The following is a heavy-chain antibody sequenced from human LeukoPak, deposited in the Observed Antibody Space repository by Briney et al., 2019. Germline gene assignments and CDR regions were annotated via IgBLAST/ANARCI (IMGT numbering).Heavy chain of an antibody. CDR1: GFTFSSYS. CDR3: ARVTSSWYAGWYDS. J-gene: IGHJ5*01. D-gene: IGHD6-13*01. V-gene: IGHV3-21*01. CDR2: ISSSSSYI. Sequence: GGSLRLSCAASGFTFSSYSMNWVRQAPGKGLEWVSSISSSSSYIYYADSVKGRFTISRDSAKNSLYLQMNSLRAEDTAVYYCARVTSSWYAGWYDSWGQGTLVTVSS.